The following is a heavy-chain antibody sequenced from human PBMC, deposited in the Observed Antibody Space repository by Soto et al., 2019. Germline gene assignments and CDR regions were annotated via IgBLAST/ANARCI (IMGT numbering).Heavy chain of an antibody. J-gene: IGHJ6*02. V-gene: IGHV4-59*08. D-gene: IGHD3-10*01. CDR2: ISYTGYS. CDR3: ARHGFGPLHGLVDV. CDR1: GGSIDNYY. Sequence: SETLSLTCTVSGGSIDNYYCSWFRQPPGKALEWIGYISYTGYSAYNFSLKRRVTMSMDTSKTQFYLTLESVTATDTAVYYCARHGFGPLHGLVDVWGQGTTVT.